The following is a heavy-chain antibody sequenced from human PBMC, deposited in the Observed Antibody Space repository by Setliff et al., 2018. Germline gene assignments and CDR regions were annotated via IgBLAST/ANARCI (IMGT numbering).Heavy chain of an antibody. Sequence: GSLRLSCAASGFTFSTYWMTWIRQAPGKGLEWVANIKGDGSEKYYVDSVKGRFTIARDNAQNSLYLQMDSLRAEDTAIYYCAKDKDVRVDYFDYWGPGTLVTVSS. V-gene: IGHV3-7*03. CDR3: AKDKDVRVDYFDY. J-gene: IGHJ4*02. D-gene: IGHD3-10*01. CDR1: GFTFSTYW. CDR2: IKGDGSEK.